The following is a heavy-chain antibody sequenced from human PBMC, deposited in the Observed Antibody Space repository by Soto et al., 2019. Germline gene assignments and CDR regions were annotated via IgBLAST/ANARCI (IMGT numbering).Heavy chain of an antibody. CDR2: TYYRSKWYN. CDR1: GDSVSSNSAA. D-gene: IGHD3-10*01. Sequence: SQTLSLTCGISGDSVSSNSAAWNWIRQSPSRGLEWLGRTYYRSKWYNDYAVSVKSRLTINPDTSKNQFSLRLSSVTAADTAVYYCASLLHYGSGSYYNAWFDPWGQGTLVTVSS. V-gene: IGHV6-1*01. CDR3: ASLLHYGSGSYYNAWFDP. J-gene: IGHJ5*02.